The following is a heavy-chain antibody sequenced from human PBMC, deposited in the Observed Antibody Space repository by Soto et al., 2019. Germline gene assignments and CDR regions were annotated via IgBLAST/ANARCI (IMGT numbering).Heavy chain of an antibody. CDR1: GYSFTSYW. D-gene: IGHD5-18*01. Sequence: GESLKISCKGSGYSFTSYWIGWVRQMPGKGLGWMGIIYPGDSDTRYSQSFQGQVTISADKSISTAYLQWSSLKASNTAMYYCTRHTEGDSYGFYFYGMDVWGQGT. CDR2: IYPGDSDT. CDR3: TRHTEGDSYGFYFYGMDV. J-gene: IGHJ6*02. V-gene: IGHV5-51*01.